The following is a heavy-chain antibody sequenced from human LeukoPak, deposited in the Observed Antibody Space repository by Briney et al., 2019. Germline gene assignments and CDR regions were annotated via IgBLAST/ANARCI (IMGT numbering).Heavy chain of an antibody. Sequence: GGSLRLSCAASGFTFSSYSMNWVRQAPGKGLEWVSSISSSSSYIYYADSVKGRFTISRDNAKNSLYLQMNSLRAVDTAVYYCARNPCSGGSCSGVDYYYYYMDVWGKGTTVTVSS. J-gene: IGHJ6*03. CDR3: ARNPCSGGSCSGVDYYYYYMDV. V-gene: IGHV3-21*01. D-gene: IGHD2-15*01. CDR2: ISSSSSYI. CDR1: GFTFSSYS.